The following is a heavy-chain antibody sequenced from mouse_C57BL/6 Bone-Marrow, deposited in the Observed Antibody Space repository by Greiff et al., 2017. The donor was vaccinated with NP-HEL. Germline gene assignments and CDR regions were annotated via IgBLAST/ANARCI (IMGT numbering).Heavy chain of an antibody. J-gene: IGHJ3*01. CDR1: GYTFTSYW. Sequence: QVQLKQPGAELVRPGTSVKLSCKASGYTFTSYWMHWVQQRPGQGLEWIGVIDPSASYNNSNQKFKGKAILTVDTSSSTAYMQLSSLTSEDSAVYYCARVSTMVMWFGYWGQGTLVTVSA. D-gene: IGHD2-2*01. V-gene: IGHV1-59*01. CDR3: ARVSTMVMWFGY. CDR2: IDPSASYN.